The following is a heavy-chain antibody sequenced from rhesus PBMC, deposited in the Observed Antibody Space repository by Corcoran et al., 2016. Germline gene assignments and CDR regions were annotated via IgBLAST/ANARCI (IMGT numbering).Heavy chain of an antibody. CDR1: GGSISDNYR. D-gene: IGHD1-32*01. CDR3: ARGGMDY. V-gene: IGHV4S10*01. CDR2: IYGSSTTT. J-gene: IGHJ4*01. Sequence: QVQLQESGPGVVKPSETLSLTCAVSGGSISDNYRWSWIRQPPGKGLEWIGYIYGSSTTTNHNPSLKSRVTSSKDTSKNQFSLKLRSVTAADTAVYYCARGGMDYWGQGVLVTVSS.